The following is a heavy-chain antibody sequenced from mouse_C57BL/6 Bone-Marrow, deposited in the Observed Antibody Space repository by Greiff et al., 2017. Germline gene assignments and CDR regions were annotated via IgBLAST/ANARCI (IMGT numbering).Heavy chain of an antibody. CDR1: GYSFTGYY. D-gene: IGHD3-2*01. J-gene: IGHJ3*01. CDR3: ARDRGLAY. Sequence: VQLKQSGPELVKPGASVKISCKASGYSFTGYYMNWVKQSPEKSLEWIGEINPSTGGTTYNQKFKAKATLTVDKSSSTAYMQLKSLTSEDSAVYYCARDRGLAYWGQGTLVTVSA. V-gene: IGHV1-42*01. CDR2: INPSTGGT.